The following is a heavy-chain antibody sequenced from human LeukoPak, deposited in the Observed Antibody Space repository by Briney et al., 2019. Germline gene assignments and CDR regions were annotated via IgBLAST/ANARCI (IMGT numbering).Heavy chain of an antibody. CDR1: RGSISSSAYY. J-gene: IGHJ6*03. CDR3: ARPGVRGRPAPYYMDV. V-gene: IGHV4-39*01. D-gene: IGHD3-10*01. Sequence: PSETLSLTCTVSRGSISSSAYYWGWTRQPPGKGLDWIGSVFYSGSTYYNPSLKSRVTISVDPSKNQFSLKLSSVTAADTAVYYCARPGVRGRPAPYYMDVWGKGTTVTVSS. CDR2: VFYSGST.